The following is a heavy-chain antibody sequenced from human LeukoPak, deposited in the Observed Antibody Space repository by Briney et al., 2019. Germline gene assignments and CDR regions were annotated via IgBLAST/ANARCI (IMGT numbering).Heavy chain of an antibody. D-gene: IGHD6-19*01. CDR2: IYNRGTT. CDR3: TKATQWLAFDY. J-gene: IGHJ4*02. CDR1: GVSTSSHF. V-gene: IGHV4-59*11. Sequence: SETLSLTCTVSGVSTSSHFWSWRRQPPGKGLEWIGNIYNRGTTNYNPSLNSRVTMSVDTSKNQLSHHLTSVTAADTAVYYCTKATQWLAFDYWGRGTLVTVSS.